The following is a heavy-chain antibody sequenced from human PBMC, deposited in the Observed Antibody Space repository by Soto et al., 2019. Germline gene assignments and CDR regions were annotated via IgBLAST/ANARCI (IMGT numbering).Heavy chain of an antibody. D-gene: IGHD3-10*01. CDR2: IYSGGTT. Sequence: EVQLVESGGGLVQPGGSLRLSCAASGLSVSGNYMSWVRQAPGKGLEWASVIYSGGTTYYAASVKGRFIISRDFSKNTLYLQMNSLRVEDTAVYYCARDYRLMVRGAGFDYWGQGTLVTVSS. CDR1: GLSVSGNY. CDR3: ARDYRLMVRGAGFDY. V-gene: IGHV3-66*01. J-gene: IGHJ4*02.